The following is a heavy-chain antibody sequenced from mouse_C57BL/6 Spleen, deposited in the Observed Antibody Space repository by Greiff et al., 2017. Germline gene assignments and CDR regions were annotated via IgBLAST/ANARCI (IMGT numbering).Heavy chain of an antibody. CDR3: ARRSNTCFDY. V-gene: IGHV1-76*01. CDR1: GYTFTDYY. J-gene: IGHJ2*01. Sequence: VQLQQSGAELVRPGASVKLSCKASGYTFTDYYINWVKQRPGQGLEWIARIYPGSGNTYYNEKFKGKATLTAEKSSSTAYMQLSSLTSEDSAVYCCARRSNTCFDYWGQGTTLTVSS. D-gene: IGHD4-1*01. CDR2: IYPGSGNT.